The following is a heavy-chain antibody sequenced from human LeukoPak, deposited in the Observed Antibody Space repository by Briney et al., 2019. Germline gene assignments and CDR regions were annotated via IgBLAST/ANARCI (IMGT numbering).Heavy chain of an antibody. V-gene: IGHV1-69*05. CDR2: IIPIFGTA. CDR3: ASCSHYYYDSSGYYPPNLFDY. Sequence: SVKVSCKASGYTFTSYGISWVRQAPGQGLEWMGGIIPIFGTANHAQKFQGRVTITTDESTSTAYMELSSLRSEDTAVYYCASCSHYYYDSSGYYPPNLFDYWGQGTLVTVSS. CDR1: GYTFTSYG. D-gene: IGHD3-22*01. J-gene: IGHJ4*02.